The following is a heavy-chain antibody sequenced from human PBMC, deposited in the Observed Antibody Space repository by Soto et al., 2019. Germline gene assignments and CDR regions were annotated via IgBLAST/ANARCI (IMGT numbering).Heavy chain of an antibody. CDR3: ARDLSVAGPDY. CDR1: GFTFRSYA. V-gene: IGHV3-30*03. CDR2: ISYDESDK. J-gene: IGHJ4*02. D-gene: IGHD6-19*01. Sequence: VGSLRLSCAASGFTFRSYAMHWVRQAPGKGLEWVAVISYDESDKYYADSLKGRFTISRDNSKNTLYLQMNSLRGEDTAVYYCARDLSVAGPDYWGQGTLVTVSS.